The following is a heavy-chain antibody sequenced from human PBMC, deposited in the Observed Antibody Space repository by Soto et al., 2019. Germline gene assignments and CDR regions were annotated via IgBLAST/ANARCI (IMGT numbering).Heavy chain of an antibody. J-gene: IGHJ5*02. Sequence: EVQLLESGGGLVQPGGSLRLSCAASGFSFSNSAMSWVRQAPEKGLEWVSVISASGGTTYSADSVKGRFTISRDNSNNTLYLQMNSLRAEDTGVYYCAGALITVGSACFFDPWGQGTLVTVSS. CDR2: ISASGGTT. CDR3: AGALITVGSACFFDP. CDR1: GFSFSNSA. V-gene: IGHV3-23*01. D-gene: IGHD1-20*01.